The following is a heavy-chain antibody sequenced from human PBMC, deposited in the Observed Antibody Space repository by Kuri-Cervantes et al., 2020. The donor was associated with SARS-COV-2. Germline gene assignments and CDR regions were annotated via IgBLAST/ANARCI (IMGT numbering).Heavy chain of an antibody. CDR1: GGSISSYY. CDR3: ARSGYYSRGVTYYYMDV. Sequence: SETLSLTCTVSGGSISSYYWSWIQQPPGQGLEWLGYIYYSGSTKYNPSLESRVTISLDTSRNQFSLKLSSVTAADSAVYYCARSGYYSRGVTYYYMDVWDKGTTVTVSS. CDR2: IYYSGST. D-gene: IGHD3-22*01. J-gene: IGHJ6*03. V-gene: IGHV4-59*12.